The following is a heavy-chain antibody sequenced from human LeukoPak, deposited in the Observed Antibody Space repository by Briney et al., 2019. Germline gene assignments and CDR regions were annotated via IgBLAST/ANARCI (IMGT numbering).Heavy chain of an antibody. CDR1: GFTFSSYG. D-gene: IGHD5-18*01. V-gene: IGHV3-30*18. CDR2: ISYDGSNK. CDR3: AKDGWIQLWLLVFYFDY. Sequence: GRSLRLSCAASGFTFSSYGMHWVRQAPGKGLEWVAVISYDGSNKYYADSVKGRFTISRDNSKNTLYLQMNSLRAEDTAVYYCAKDGWIQLWLLVFYFDYWGQGTLVTVPS. J-gene: IGHJ4*02.